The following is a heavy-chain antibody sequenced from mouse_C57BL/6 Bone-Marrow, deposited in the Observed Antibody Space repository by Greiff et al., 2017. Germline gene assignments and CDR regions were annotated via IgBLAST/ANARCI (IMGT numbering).Heavy chain of an antibody. V-gene: IGHV5-2*01. J-gene: IGHJ2*01. CDR1: EYDFPSHD. Sequence: EVQLEESGGGLVQPGESLKLSCESNEYDFPSHDMSWVRKTPEKRLELVAAINSDGGSTYYPDTKKTLYQTTSSLRAEDTALYYCAGRGYWGQGTTLTVSS. CDR3: AGRGY. CDR2: INSDGGST.